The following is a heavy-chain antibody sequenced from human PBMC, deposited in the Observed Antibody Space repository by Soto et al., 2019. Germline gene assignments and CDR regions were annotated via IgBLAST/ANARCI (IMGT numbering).Heavy chain of an antibody. CDR2: ISSVGDYT. V-gene: IGHV3-23*01. CDR1: GLSVSIYA. CDR3: AKVRGGPYYFDY. J-gene: IGHJ4*02. D-gene: IGHD2-21*01. Sequence: GGCMKLSCAASGLSVSIYAMSWVRQAPRKGLEWVTDISSVGDYTPYADSVKGRFTISRYKSKNTLYLQMSSLRAEDTAVYYCAKVRGGPYYFDYLGQGTLVIVSS.